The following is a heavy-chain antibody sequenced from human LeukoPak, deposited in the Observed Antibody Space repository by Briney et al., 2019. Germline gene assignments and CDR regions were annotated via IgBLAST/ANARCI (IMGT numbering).Heavy chain of an antibody. V-gene: IGHV3-21*01. D-gene: IGHD4-17*01. CDR3: ARNYGDYSFDY. CDR1: RFTFGSYG. J-gene: IGHJ4*02. CDR2: ISGHGGNS. Sequence: PGGSLRLSCAASRFTFGSYGMTWVRQAPGKGLEWVSSISGHGGNSYYADSVKGRFTISRDNAKNSLYLQMNSLRAEDTAVYYCARNYGDYSFDYWGQGTLVTVSS.